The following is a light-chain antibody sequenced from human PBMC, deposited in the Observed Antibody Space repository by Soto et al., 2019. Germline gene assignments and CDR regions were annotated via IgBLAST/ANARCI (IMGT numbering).Light chain of an antibody. CDR1: QSISSW. J-gene: IGKJ1*01. CDR2: KAS. CDR3: QQYNSWT. V-gene: IGKV1-5*03. Sequence: DLQMTQYPSTLSASVGDRVTITCRASQSISSWLAWYQQKPGKAPKLLIYKASSLESGVPSRFSGSGSGTEFTLTISSLQPDDFATYYCQQYNSWTFGQGTKVDIK.